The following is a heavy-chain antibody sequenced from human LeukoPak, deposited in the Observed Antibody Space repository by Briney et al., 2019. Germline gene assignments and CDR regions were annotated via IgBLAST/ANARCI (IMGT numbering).Heavy chain of an antibody. Sequence: GGSLRLSCATSGFNFDRYTIHWVRHAPGKGLEWVSLAGWAGGTTYYSDSVRGRFTISRDSGKNSVYLQMNSLTTDDTAFYFCAKELDTMFFDYWGQGALVTVSS. CDR1: GFNFDRYT. D-gene: IGHD5-18*01. V-gene: IGHV3-43*01. CDR2: AGWAGGTT. CDR3: AKELDTMFFDY. J-gene: IGHJ4*02.